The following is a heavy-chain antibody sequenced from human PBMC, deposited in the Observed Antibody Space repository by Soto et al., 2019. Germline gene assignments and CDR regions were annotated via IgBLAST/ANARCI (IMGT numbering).Heavy chain of an antibody. CDR3: ATSICGGDCYSGS. Sequence: SETLSLTCTVSGGSISSSSYYWGWIRQPPGKGLEWIGSIYYSGSTYYNPSLKSRVTISVDKSKNQFSLKLSSVTAADTAVYYCATSICGGDCYSGSWGQGTLATVSS. CDR2: IYYSGST. V-gene: IGHV4-39*01. J-gene: IGHJ5*02. D-gene: IGHD2-21*02. CDR1: GGSISSSSYY.